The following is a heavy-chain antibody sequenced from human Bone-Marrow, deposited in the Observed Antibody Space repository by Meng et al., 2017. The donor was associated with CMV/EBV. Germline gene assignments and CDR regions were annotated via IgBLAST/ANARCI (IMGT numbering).Heavy chain of an antibody. CDR1: GDSISSYY. CDR3: ARTYCSSTSCYYYYGMDV. J-gene: IGHJ6*02. CDR2: IYYSGST. D-gene: IGHD2-2*01. V-gene: IGHV4-59*01. Sequence: SETLSLTCTVSGDSISSYYWSWIRQPPGKGLEWIGYIYYSGSTNYNPSLKSRVTISVDTSKNQFSLKLSSVTAADTAVYYCARTYCSSTSCYYYYGMDVWGQGTTVTVYS.